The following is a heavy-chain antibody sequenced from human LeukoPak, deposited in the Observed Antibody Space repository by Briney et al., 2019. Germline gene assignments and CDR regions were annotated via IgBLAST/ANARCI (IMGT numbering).Heavy chain of an antibody. CDR2: VTWEGSA. D-gene: IGHD2-2*01. J-gene: IGHJ4*02. CDR1: GFTFDEHT. CDR3: VRDALPHCASSSCYQFDY. Sequence: GGSLRLSCVATGFTFDEHTIHWVRQRPGKGLEWVSLVTWEGSAFYGDSVKGRFTVSRDRKENSVFLQMNSLNPEDSAVYFCVRDALPHCASSSCYQFDYWGQGTLVTVSS. V-gene: IGHV3-43*01.